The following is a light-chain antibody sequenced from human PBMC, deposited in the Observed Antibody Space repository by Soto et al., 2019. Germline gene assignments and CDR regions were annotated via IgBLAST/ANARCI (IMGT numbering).Light chain of an antibody. CDR2: DAS. CDR1: QSVSSY. Sequence: EIVLTQSPATLSLSPGERATLSCRASQSVSSYLAWYQQKSGQAPRLLIYDASNRATGIPARFSGSGSGTDFTLTISSLEPEDCAVYYCQQRSNWPLSFGGGTKVEIK. CDR3: QQRSNWPLS. V-gene: IGKV3-11*01. J-gene: IGKJ4*01.